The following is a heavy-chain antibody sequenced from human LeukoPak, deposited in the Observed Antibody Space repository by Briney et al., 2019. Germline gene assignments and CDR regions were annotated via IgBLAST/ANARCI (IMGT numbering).Heavy chain of an antibody. D-gene: IGHD2-8*01. CDR3: ATRYCTISACRASSYKSFDV. CDR2: ISSSGDST. Sequence: PGGSLRLSCAVSGFTFTNYAMSWVRQAPGKGLDWVSAISSSGDSTYCSDSVKGRFTISRDNSKNTLHLQMNSLRAEDTAVYYCATRYCTISACRASSYKSFDVWGKGTTVTVSS. V-gene: IGHV3-23*01. CDR1: GFTFTNYA. J-gene: IGHJ6*04.